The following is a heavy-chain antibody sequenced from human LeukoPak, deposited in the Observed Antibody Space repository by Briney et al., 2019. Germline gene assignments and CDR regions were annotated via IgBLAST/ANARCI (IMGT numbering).Heavy chain of an antibody. D-gene: IGHD4-17*01. CDR2: ISGSGGST. CDR3: AKDGGSRYGDPEY. Sequence: GGSLRLSCAASGFTFSSYWMSWVRQAPGKGLEWVSAISGSGGSTYYADSVKGRFTISRHNSKNTLYLQMNSLRAEDTAVYYCAKDGGSRYGDPEYWGQGTLVTVSS. CDR1: GFTFSSYW. J-gene: IGHJ4*02. V-gene: IGHV3-23*01.